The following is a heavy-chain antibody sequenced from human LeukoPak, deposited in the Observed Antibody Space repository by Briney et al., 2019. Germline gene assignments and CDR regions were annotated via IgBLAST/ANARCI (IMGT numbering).Heavy chain of an antibody. J-gene: IGHJ4*02. V-gene: IGHV3-7*01. CDR2: IKQDGSVK. Sequence: GGSLRLSCAASGFTFTSYWMTWVRQVPGKGLEWVANIKQDGSVKNYVDSLRRRSPISRDNAKDSPHLQMNSLRAEDTAVYFCARNYYYRFAYWGQGTLVAVSS. CDR3: ARNYYYRFAY. D-gene: IGHD3-10*01. CDR1: GFTFTSYW.